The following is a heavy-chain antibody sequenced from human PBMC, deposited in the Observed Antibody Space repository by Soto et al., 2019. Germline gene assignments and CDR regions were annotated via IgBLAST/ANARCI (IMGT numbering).Heavy chain of an antibody. CDR1: GYTFTSYG. CDR2: ISAYNGNT. D-gene: IGHD3-10*01. V-gene: IGHV1-18*01. J-gene: IGHJ4*02. CDR3: ASSEGGMRAGEPPDY. Sequence: QVQLVQSGAEVKKPGASVKVSCKASGYTFTSYGISWVRQAPGQGLEWMGWISAYNGNTNYAQKLQGRVTMTPDTSTSTAYMELRSLRSDDTAVYYCASSEGGMRAGEPPDYWGQGTLVTVSS.